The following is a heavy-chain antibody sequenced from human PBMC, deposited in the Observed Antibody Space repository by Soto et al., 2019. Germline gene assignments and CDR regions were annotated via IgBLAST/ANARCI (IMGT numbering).Heavy chain of an antibody. D-gene: IGHD2-15*01. Sequence: SETLSLTCAVSGVSIHNSHSFWGWIRQPPGKGLEFIGSMYYSGGTNYNPSLKSRVTISLDTSKNQFSLTVNSVTAADTAIYYCGRVVEGATRHTDFDSWGQGTLVTVSS. CDR3: GRVVEGATRHTDFDS. V-gene: IGHV4-39*01. J-gene: IGHJ5*01. CDR2: MYYSGGT. CDR1: GVSIHNSHSF.